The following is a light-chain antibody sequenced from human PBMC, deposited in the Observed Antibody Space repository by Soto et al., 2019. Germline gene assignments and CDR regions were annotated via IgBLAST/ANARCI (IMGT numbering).Light chain of an antibody. V-gene: IGLV2-23*01. J-gene: IGLJ1*01. Sequence: ALAQPASVSGSPGQSITISCTGTSSDVGRYNLVSWYQHHPGKAPKLMIFEGSKRPSGVSSRFSGSKSGNTASLTISGLQAEDEADYFCCSYAGNNIYVFGTGTKVTVL. CDR2: EGS. CDR3: CSYAGNNIYV. CDR1: SSDVGRYNL.